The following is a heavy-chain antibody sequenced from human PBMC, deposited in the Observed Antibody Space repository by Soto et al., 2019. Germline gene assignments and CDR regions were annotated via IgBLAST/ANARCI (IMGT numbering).Heavy chain of an antibody. V-gene: IGHV4-59*01. J-gene: IGHJ6*02. CDR3: AREETPMSTHYFYYGMAV. D-gene: IGHD2-15*01. CDR2: VYSGGGT. Sequence: QVQLQESGPGVVKPSETLSLTCTVSGGSLRGYSWSWIRQSPGKGLEWIGYVYSGGGTNYSPSFMGRVTISVDTTDNQFSLKLNSVTAADTAVHYCAREETPMSTHYFYYGMAVWGQGTTVTVS. CDR1: GGSLRGYS.